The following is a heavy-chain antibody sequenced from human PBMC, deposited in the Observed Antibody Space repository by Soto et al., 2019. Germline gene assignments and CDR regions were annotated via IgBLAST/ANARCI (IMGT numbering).Heavy chain of an antibody. Sequence: PGGSLRLSCAASGFTFSDYYMSWIRQAPGKGLEWVSYISSSSSYTNYADSVKGRFTISRDNAKNSLYLQMNSLRAEDTAVYYCARDAPGYGISSFHYYYYRMDVWGQGTTVTVSS. CDR1: GFTFSDYY. CDR2: ISSSSSYT. CDR3: ARDAPGYGISSFHYYYYRMDV. D-gene: IGHD6-13*01. J-gene: IGHJ6*02. V-gene: IGHV3-11*05.